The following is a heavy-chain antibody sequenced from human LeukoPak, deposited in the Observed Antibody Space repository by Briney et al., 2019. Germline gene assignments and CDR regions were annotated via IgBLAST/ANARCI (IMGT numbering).Heavy chain of an antibody. V-gene: IGHV3-21*01. D-gene: IGHD3-10*01. Sequence: GGSLRLSCAASGFTFSSYSMNWVRQAPGKGLEWVSSISSSSSYIYYADSVKGRFTISRDNAKNSLYLQMNSLRAEDTAVYYCAYLLLWFGELDPAFDYWGQGTLVTVSS. J-gene: IGHJ4*02. CDR2: ISSSSSYI. CDR3: AYLLLWFGELDPAFDY. CDR1: GFTFSSYS.